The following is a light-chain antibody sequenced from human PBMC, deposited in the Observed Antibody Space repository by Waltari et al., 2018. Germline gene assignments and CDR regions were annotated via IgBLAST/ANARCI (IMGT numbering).Light chain of an antibody. J-gene: IGKJ1*01. CDR3: QQYNNGPPET. CDR1: QNINSN. V-gene: IGKV3-15*01. Sequence: IVMTQSPATLSVSPGEGATLSCRASQNINSNVAWFQQKPGQSPRLLIYEASTRAHGGPARFSGIGSGTDFTLTISSLQSEDSATYYCQQYNNGPPETFGQGTKVEIK. CDR2: EAS.